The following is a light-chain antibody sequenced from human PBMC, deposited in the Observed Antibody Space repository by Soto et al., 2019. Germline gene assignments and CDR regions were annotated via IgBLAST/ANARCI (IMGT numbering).Light chain of an antibody. CDR3: GTWDSSLSAWV. J-gene: IGLJ3*02. CDR1: SSNIGSNA. CDR2: DND. Sequence: QAVVTQPPSVSAAPGQRVTISCSGSSSNIGSNAVSWYQHLPGTAPKYVIYDNDKRPSGIPDRFSGSRSGTSATLGITGLQTGDEADYYCGTWDSSLSAWVFGGGTKVTVL. V-gene: IGLV1-51*01.